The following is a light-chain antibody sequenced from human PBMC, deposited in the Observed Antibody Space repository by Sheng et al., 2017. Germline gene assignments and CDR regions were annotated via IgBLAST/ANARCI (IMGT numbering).Light chain of an antibody. CDR2: KEV. J-gene: IGLJ3*02. V-gene: IGLV3-1*01. CDR1: RLEEKY. Sequence: SSELTQPDSVSVSPGQTATITCSGERLEEKYVSWYQQRPGQSPVVIIYKEVKRPSGIPERFSGSISGNTATLTIRGTLPSDEADYYCQSWGRSFWLFGGGTKLTVL. CDR3: QSWGRSFWL.